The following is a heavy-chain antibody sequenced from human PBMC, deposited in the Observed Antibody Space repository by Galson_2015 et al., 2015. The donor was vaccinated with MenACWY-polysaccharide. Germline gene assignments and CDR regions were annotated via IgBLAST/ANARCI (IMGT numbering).Heavy chain of an antibody. Sequence: SLRLSCAASEFTFSGYWMHWVRQAPGKGLVWVSRINGAGSTTSCADSVKGRFTISRDNAQHMLYLQMNSLGAEDTAVYYCARGGDGYGNFDYWGQGILVTVPS. D-gene: IGHD5-24*01. CDR3: ARGGDGYGNFDY. V-gene: IGHV3-74*01. J-gene: IGHJ4*02. CDR2: INGAGSTT. CDR1: EFTFSGYW.